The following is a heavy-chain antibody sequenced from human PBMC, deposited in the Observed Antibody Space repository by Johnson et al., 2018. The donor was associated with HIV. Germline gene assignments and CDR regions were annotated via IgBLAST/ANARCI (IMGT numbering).Heavy chain of an antibody. D-gene: IGHD3-22*01. CDR2: IYSGGST. J-gene: IGHJ3*02. V-gene: IGHV3-53*01. Sequence: VQLVESGGGLVKPGGSLRLSCAASGFTVSSNYMSWVRQAPGKGLEWVSVIYSGGSTYYADSVKGRFTISRDNSKNTLYLQMNSLRAEDTAVYYCAKGRSMYYYDSSGWGGAFDIWGQGTIVTVSS. CDR3: AKGRSMYYYDSSGWGGAFDI. CDR1: GFTVSSNY.